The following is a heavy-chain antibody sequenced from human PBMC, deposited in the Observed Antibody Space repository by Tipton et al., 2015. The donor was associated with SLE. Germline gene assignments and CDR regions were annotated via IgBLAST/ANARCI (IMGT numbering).Heavy chain of an antibody. CDR3: ARRYIKQWLAGAFDI. V-gene: IGHV4-59*01. D-gene: IGHD6-19*01. Sequence: TLSLTCTVSGGSISSYYWSWIRQPPGKGLKWIGYIYYSGSTNYNPSLKSRVTISVDTSKNQFSLKLSSVTAADTAVYYCARRYIKQWLAGAFDIWGQGTMVTVSS. J-gene: IGHJ3*02. CDR2: IYYSGST. CDR1: GGSISSYY.